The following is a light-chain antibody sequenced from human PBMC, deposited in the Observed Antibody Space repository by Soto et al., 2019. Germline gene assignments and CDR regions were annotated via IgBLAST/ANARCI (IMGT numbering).Light chain of an antibody. Sequence: EIVRTQSPASLSVSPGERATLSCRPSQSVPTKLAWYQQKAGQAPRLLIYGASTRATGIPDRFSGSGSGTEFTLTISSLESEDFAVYYCQQYNSWPPFTFGQGTRVDIK. V-gene: IGKV3-15*01. CDR3: QQYNSWPPFT. CDR2: GAS. CDR1: QSVPTK. J-gene: IGKJ3*01.